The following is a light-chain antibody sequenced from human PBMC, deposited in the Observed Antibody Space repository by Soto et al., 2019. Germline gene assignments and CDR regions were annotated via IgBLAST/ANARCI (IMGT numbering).Light chain of an antibody. CDR2: GNN. V-gene: IGLV1-40*01. J-gene: IGLJ1*01. CDR3: QSYDSYLSFFFF. CDR1: SSSIGAGYD. Sequence: QSVLTQPPSVSGAPGQGVTISCTGSSSSIGAGYDVHWYQQVPGTAPKLLIYGNNNRPSGVPDRFSGSKSGTSASLAITGFRVEVGAVYYCQSYDSYLSFFFFLGSGTKVPVL.